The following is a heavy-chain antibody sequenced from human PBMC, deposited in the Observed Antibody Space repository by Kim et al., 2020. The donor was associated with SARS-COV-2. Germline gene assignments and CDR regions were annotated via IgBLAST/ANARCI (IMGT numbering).Heavy chain of an antibody. CDR1: GGSISSSSYY. J-gene: IGHJ4*01. CDR3: AREVVGYYDSSGYFDY. Sequence: SETLSLTCTVSGGSISSSSYYWGWIRQPPGKGLEWIGSIYYSGSTYYNPSLKSRVTISVDTSKNQFSLKLSSVTAADTAVYYCAREVVGYYDSSGYFDY. V-gene: IGHV4-39*07. D-gene: IGHD3-22*01. CDR2: IYYSGST.